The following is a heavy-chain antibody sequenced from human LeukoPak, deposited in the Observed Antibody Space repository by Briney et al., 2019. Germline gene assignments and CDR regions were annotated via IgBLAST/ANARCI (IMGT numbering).Heavy chain of an antibody. D-gene: IGHD3-16*01. J-gene: IGHJ4*02. CDR1: GFTFSDYY. Sequence: GGSLRLSCAASGFTFSDYYMSWIRQAPGKGLEWVSYISSNGSTKYYADAVKGRFTVSRDNAKNSLYLQMNSLRAEDTAVCYCARVSYYYDNWGQGTLVTVSS. CDR2: ISSNGSTK. V-gene: IGHV3-11*01. CDR3: ARVSYYYDN.